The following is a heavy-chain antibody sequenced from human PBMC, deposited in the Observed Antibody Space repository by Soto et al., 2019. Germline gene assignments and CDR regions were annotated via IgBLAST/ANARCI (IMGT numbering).Heavy chain of an antibody. J-gene: IGHJ4*02. Sequence: QLQLQESGPGLVKPSETLSLTCTVSGDSISSNNYYWGWIRQPPGKGLEWIGSMYHSGNTYHNPSLKSSVTISVETSKNQLSLNLRSVTAADTAVYYCARHRGPTGPNYWGQGTLVTVSS. V-gene: IGHV4-39*01. D-gene: IGHD3-10*01. CDR3: ARHRGPTGPNY. CDR2: MYHSGNT. CDR1: GDSISSNNYY.